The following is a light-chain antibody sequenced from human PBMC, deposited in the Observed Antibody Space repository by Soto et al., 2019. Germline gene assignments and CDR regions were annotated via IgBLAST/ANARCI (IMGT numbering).Light chain of an antibody. V-gene: IGKV3-20*01. CDR2: DAS. CDR1: QSVSSNF. Sequence: EIVLTQSPGTLSLSPGERATLSCRASQSVSSNFLAWYQQKPGQAPRLLIYDASTRATGIPDRFSGSGSGTDFTLTVSRLEPEEFVVYYCQQYGTSPSFGPGTNVDIK. CDR3: QQYGTSPS. J-gene: IGKJ3*01.